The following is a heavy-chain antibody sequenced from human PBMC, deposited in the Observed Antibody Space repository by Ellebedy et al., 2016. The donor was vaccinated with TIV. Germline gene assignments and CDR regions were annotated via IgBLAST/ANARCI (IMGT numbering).Heavy chain of an antibody. J-gene: IGHJ6*03. CDR2: ISYNGDET. D-gene: IGHD3-10*01. CDR3: VRFPRGAPFADYPYYMDV. CDR1: GFAFGGFA. V-gene: IGHV3-21*01. Sequence: PGGSLRLSCAASGFAFGGFAMNWVPQAPGKGRQWVSSISYNGDETFYSDPVRGRFTISRDNAMNSLYLQINSLSAEDTAVYYCVRFPRGAPFADYPYYMDVWGKGIMVTVSS.